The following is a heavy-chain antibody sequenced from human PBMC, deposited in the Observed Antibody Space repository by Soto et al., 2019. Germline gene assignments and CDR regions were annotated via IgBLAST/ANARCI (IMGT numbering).Heavy chain of an antibody. CDR2: ITGSGGST. CDR3: AKDRNKWLRFDLAY. CDR1: GFTFSSYA. V-gene: IGHV3-23*01. Sequence: EVQLLESGGGLVQPGGSLRLSCAASGFTFSSYAMSWVRQAPGKGLEWVSAITGSGGSTYYADSVKGRFTISSDNSKNPLYLQMNSLRAEDTAVYYCAKDRNKWLRFDLAYWGQGTLVTVSS. J-gene: IGHJ4*02. D-gene: IGHD5-12*01.